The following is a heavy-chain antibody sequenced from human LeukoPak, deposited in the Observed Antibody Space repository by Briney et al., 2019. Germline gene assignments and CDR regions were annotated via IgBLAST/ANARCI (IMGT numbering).Heavy chain of an antibody. CDR3: ARSEVGAFDY. J-gene: IGHJ4*02. D-gene: IGHD1-26*01. CDR1: GFTFSSYE. CDR2: ISSSGSTI. V-gene: IGHV3-48*03. Sequence: GGSLRLSCAASGFTFSSYEMNRVRQAPGKGLEWVSYISSSGSTIYYADSVKGRFTISRDNAKNSLYLQMNSLRAEDTAVYYCARSEVGAFDYWGQGTLVTVSS.